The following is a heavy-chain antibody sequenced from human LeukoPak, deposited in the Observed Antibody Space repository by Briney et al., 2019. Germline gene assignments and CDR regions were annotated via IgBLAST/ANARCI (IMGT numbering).Heavy chain of an antibody. D-gene: IGHD6-13*01. J-gene: IGHJ6*02. CDR3: AKDPVAAAGRKSYYYYGMDV. Sequence: PGGSLRLSCAASGFTVSSNYMSWVRQAPGKGLEWVSVIFSGGSTYYADSVKGRFTISRDNSKNTLYLQMNSLRAEDTAVYYCAKDPVAAAGRKSYYYYGMDVWGQGTTVTVSS. V-gene: IGHV3-53*01. CDR2: IFSGGST. CDR1: GFTVSSNY.